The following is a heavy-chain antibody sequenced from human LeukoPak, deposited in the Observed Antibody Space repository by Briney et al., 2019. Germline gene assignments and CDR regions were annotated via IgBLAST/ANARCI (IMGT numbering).Heavy chain of an antibody. CDR1: GYSFTSYW. D-gene: IGHD2-2*01. CDR2: IYPGDSDT. Sequence: RGESLKISCKGSGYSFTSYWIGWVRQMPGKGLEWMGIIYPGDSDTRYSPSFQGQVTISADKSISTAYLQWSSLKASDTAMYYCARSGVVPAAGGYFDYWGQGTLVTVSS. J-gene: IGHJ4*02. V-gene: IGHV5-51*01. CDR3: ARSGVVPAAGGYFDY.